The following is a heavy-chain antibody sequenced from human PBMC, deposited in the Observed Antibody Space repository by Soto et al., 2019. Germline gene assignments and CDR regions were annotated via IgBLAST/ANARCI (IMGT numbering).Heavy chain of an antibody. D-gene: IGHD6-13*01. J-gene: IGHJ4*02. CDR3: AKDQGSSWYEIDY. CDR2: ISGSGGST. V-gene: IGHV3-23*01. Sequence: GGSLRLSCAASGFTFSNYAVTWVRQAPGKGLEWVSTISGSGGSTYYADSVKGRFNISRDNSKNTLYLQMNSLRAEDTAVYYCAKDQGSSWYEIDYWGQGTLVTVSS. CDR1: GFTFSNYA.